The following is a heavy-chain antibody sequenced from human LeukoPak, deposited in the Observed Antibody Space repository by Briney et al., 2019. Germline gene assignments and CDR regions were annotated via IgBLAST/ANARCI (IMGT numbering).Heavy chain of an antibody. J-gene: IGHJ6*04. V-gene: IGHV3-23*01. CDR3: AKNFGRDWGGDYHGMDV. D-gene: IGHD3/OR15-3a*01. CDR2: ISGSGDST. Sequence: GGSLRLSCAASGFTFSSYAMTWVRQAPGKGLEWVSVISGSGDSTYYADSVKGRFTISRDNSKNTLYLQMKSLRAEDTAVYYWAKNFGRDWGGDYHGMDVLGKGTTVTVSS. CDR1: GFTFSSYA.